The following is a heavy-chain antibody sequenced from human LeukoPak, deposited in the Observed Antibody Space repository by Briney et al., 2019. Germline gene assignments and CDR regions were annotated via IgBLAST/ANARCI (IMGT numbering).Heavy chain of an antibody. Sequence: ASVKVSCKASGYTFTSYGISWVRQAPGQGLEWMGWISAYNGNTNYAQKLQGRVTMTTDTSTSTAYMELRSLRSEDTAVYYCARADIVVVPAAITTKNYYYYYYMDVWGKGTTVTVFS. CDR3: ARADIVVVPAAITTKNYYYYYYMDV. CDR2: ISAYNGNT. J-gene: IGHJ6*03. V-gene: IGHV1-18*01. D-gene: IGHD2-2*02. CDR1: GYTFTSYG.